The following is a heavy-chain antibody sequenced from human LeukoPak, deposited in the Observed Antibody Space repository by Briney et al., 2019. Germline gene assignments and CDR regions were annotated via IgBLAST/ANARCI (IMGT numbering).Heavy chain of an antibody. CDR1: GGSFSGYY. J-gene: IGHJ4*02. Sequence: SETLSLTCAVYGGSFSGYYWSWIRQPPVKGLEWIGEINHSGSTNYNPSLKSRVTISVDTSKNQFSLKLSSVTAADTAVYYCARPGYSGYAFDYWGQGTLVTVSS. CDR2: INHSGST. D-gene: IGHD5-12*01. V-gene: IGHV4-34*01. CDR3: ARPGYSGYAFDY.